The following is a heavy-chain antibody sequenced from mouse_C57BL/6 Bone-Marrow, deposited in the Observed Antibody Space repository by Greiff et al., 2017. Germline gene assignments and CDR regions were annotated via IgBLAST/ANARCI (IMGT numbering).Heavy chain of an antibody. D-gene: IGHD2-3*01. CDR2: ISSGSSTI. J-gene: IGHJ2*01. CDR1: GFTFSNYG. CDR3: ARFDGYYFDY. Sequence: EVHLVESGGGLVKPGGSLKLSCAASGFTFSNYGMHWVRQAPEKGLEWVAYISSGSSTIYYADTVKGRFTISRDNAKNTLFLQMTSLRSEDTAMYYCARFDGYYFDYWGQGTTLTVSS. V-gene: IGHV5-17*01.